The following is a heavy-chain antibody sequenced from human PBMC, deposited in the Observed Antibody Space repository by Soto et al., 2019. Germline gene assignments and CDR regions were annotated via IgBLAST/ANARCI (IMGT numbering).Heavy chain of an antibody. CDR1: GYTLTEFS. CDR2: FDPEDGET. V-gene: IGHV1-24*01. CDR3: ATQGHYYYYCMDV. J-gene: IGHJ6*02. Sequence: ASVKVSCKVSGYTLTEFSMHWVRQAPGKGLEWRGGFDPEDGETIYAQKFQGRVTMTEDTSTDTAYMELSSLRSEDTAVYYCATQGHYYYYCMDVWGQVTTVTVSS.